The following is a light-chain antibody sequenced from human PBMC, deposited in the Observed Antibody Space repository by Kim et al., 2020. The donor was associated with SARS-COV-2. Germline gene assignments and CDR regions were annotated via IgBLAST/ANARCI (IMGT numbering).Light chain of an antibody. CDR3: QQYNKWPRT. CDR2: GAS. CDR1: QSVSSN. J-gene: IGKJ1*01. Sequence: EIVMTQSPATLSVSPGETATLSCRASQSVSSNLAWYQQKPSQPPSLLIFGASTRATGVPARFSGSGSGTEFTLTIRSLQSEDIALYHCQQYNKWPRTFGQGTKVDIK. V-gene: IGKV3-15*01.